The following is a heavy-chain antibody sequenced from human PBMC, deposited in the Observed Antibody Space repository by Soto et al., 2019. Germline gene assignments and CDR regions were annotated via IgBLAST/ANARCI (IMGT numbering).Heavy chain of an antibody. V-gene: IGHV3-9*01. CDR3: ALHVYGSGSYFGAY. CDR1: GFTFDDYA. J-gene: IGHJ4*02. D-gene: IGHD3-10*01. CDR2: ISWNSGSI. Sequence: LRLSCAASGFTFDDYAMHWVRQAPGKGLEWVSGISWNSGSIGYADSVKGRFTISRDNAKNSLYLQMNSLRAEDTALYYCALHVYGSGSYFGAYWGQGTLVTVSS.